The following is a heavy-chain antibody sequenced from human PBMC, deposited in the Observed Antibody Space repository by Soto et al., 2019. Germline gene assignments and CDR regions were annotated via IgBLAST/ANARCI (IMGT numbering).Heavy chain of an antibody. J-gene: IGHJ6*02. Sequence: GESLKISCKGSGYSFTSYWISWVRQMPGKGLEWMGRIDPSDSYTNYSPSFQGHVTISADKSISTAYLQWSSLKASDTAMYYCARQGEGPIAAAGTWDYYYYGMDVWGQGTTVTVSS. CDR2: IDPSDSYT. D-gene: IGHD6-13*01. CDR3: ARQGEGPIAAAGTWDYYYYGMDV. CDR1: GYSFTSYW. V-gene: IGHV5-10-1*01.